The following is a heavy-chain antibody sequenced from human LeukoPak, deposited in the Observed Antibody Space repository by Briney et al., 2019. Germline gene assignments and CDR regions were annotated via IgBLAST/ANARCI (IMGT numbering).Heavy chain of an antibody. CDR2: ISYDGSNK. V-gene: IGHV3-30*04. D-gene: IGHD3-10*01. J-gene: IGHJ4*02. CDR1: GFTFSSYA. CDR3: ASPPYASAYY. Sequence: GGSLRLSCAASGFTFSSYAMHWVRQAPGKGLEWVAVISYDGSNKYYADSVKGRFTISRDNSKNTLYLQMNSLRAEDTAVYYCASPPYASAYYWGQETLVTVSS.